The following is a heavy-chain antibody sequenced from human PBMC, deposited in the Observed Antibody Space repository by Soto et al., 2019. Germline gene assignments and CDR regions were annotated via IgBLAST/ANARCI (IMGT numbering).Heavy chain of an antibody. D-gene: IGHD3-22*01. CDR3: ARSVYYDSSGSPGY. V-gene: IGHV1-18*01. Sequence: ASVKVSCKASGYTFTSYGISWVRQAPGQGLEWMGWISAYNGNTNYAQKLQGRVTMTTDTSTSTAYMELRSLRSEDTAVYYCARSVYYDSSGSPGYWGQGSLVTSPQ. CDR1: GYTFTSYG. J-gene: IGHJ4*02. CDR2: ISAYNGNT.